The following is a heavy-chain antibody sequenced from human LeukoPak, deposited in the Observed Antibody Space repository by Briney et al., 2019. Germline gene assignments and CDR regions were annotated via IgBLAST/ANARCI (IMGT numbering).Heavy chain of an antibody. Sequence: GRSLRLSCAASGFTFDDYAMHWVRQAPGKGLEWVSGISWNSGSIGYADSVKGRFTISRDNSKNTLYLQMNSLRAEDTAVYYCAKDRAQRWLPQGDYWGQGTLVTVSS. CDR3: AKDRAQRWLPQGDY. CDR1: GFTFDDYA. CDR2: ISWNSGSI. V-gene: IGHV3-9*01. J-gene: IGHJ4*02. D-gene: IGHD5-24*01.